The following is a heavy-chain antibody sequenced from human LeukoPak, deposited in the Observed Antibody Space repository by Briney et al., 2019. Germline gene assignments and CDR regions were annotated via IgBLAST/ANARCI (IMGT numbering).Heavy chain of an antibody. CDR1: GGTFSSYA. J-gene: IGHJ5*02. CDR3: AREWQQLPYNWFDP. Sequence: EASVNVSCTASGGTFSSYAISWVRQAPGQGLEWMGGIIPIFGTANYAQKFQGRVTITADESTSTAYMELSSLRSEDTAVYYCAREWQQLPYNWFDPWGQGTLVTVSS. D-gene: IGHD6-13*01. V-gene: IGHV1-69*13. CDR2: IIPIFGTA.